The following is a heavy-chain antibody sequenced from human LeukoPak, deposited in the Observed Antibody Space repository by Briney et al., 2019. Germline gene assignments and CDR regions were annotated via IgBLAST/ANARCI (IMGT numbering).Heavy chain of an antibody. CDR3: ASSGSYRFDY. CDR2: IKQDGSEK. J-gene: IGHJ4*02. Sequence: GSLRLSCAASGFTFSSYWMSWVRQAPGKGLEWVANIKQDGSEKYYVDSVKGRFTISRDNAKNSLYLQMSSLRAEDTAVCYCASSGSYRFDYWGQGTLVTVSS. D-gene: IGHD1-26*01. V-gene: IGHV3-7*01. CDR1: GFTFSSYW.